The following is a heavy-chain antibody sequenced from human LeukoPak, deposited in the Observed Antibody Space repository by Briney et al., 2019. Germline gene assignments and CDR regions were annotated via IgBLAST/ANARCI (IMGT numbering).Heavy chain of an antibody. V-gene: IGHV3-21*01. CDR1: GFTFSSYS. Sequence: GGSLRLSCAASGFTFSSYSMNWVRQAPGKGLEWVSSISSSSSYIYYADSVKGRFTISRDNAKNSLYLQMNSLRAEDTAVYYCARDSDSSGWLDYYMDVWGKGTTVTISS. CDR2: ISSSSSYI. J-gene: IGHJ6*03. D-gene: IGHD6-19*01. CDR3: ARDSDSSGWLDYYMDV.